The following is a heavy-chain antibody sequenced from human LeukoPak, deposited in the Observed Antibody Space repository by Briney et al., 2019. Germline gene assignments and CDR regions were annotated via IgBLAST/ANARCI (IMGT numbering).Heavy chain of an antibody. CDR3: TREGLDY. V-gene: IGHV1-8*01. CDR2: KNPNSGSS. J-gene: IGHJ4*02. CDR1: GYTFTNYD. Sequence: GASVKVSCKASGYTFTNYDINWVRQATGQGLEWMGYKNPNSGSSAYAQKSQGRVTITTDASISTAYMEVSGLRSEDTALYYCTREGLDYWGQGTLVTVSS.